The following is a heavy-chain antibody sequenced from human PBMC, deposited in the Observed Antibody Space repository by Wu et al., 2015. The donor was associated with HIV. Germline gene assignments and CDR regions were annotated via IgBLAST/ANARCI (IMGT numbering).Heavy chain of an antibody. CDR3: ARATTRLTVAGTSA. CDR1: NYSISSGYY. V-gene: IGHV4-38-2*02. J-gene: IGHJ5*01. D-gene: IGHD6-19*01. CDR2: IYHNARV. Sequence: QVQLQESGPRLVKPSETLSLSCIVSNYSISSGYYWAWFRQPPGMGLEWIGCIYHNARVYYNPSLKSRLTISVDTSKNHFFXLNLNSMTAADAGVYYCARATTRLTVAGTSAWGQGLLVTVSS.